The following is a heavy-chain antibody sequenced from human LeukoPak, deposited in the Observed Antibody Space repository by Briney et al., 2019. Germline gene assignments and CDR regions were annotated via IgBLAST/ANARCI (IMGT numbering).Heavy chain of an antibody. V-gene: IGHV3-48*01. CDR3: AKEFYDFWSGYWSLYLDY. D-gene: IGHD3-3*01. Sequence: PGGSLRLSCAASGFTFSSYGMTWVRQAPGKGLEWVSYISSSSSTIYYADSVKGRFTISRDNSKNTLYLQMNSLRAEDTAVYYCAKEFYDFWSGYWSLYLDYWGQGTLVTVSS. CDR2: ISSSSSTI. CDR1: GFTFSSYG. J-gene: IGHJ4*02.